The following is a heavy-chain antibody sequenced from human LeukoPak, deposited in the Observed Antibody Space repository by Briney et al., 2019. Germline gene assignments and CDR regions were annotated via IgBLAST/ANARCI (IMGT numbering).Heavy chain of an antibody. J-gene: IGHJ6*02. D-gene: IGHD3-9*01. CDR1: GYTFTSYA. V-gene: IGHV1-3*01. CDR3: ARSETIESNYYYYGMDV. CDR2: INAGNGNT. Sequence: ASVKVSCKASGYTFTSYAMHWVRQGPGQRLEWMGWINAGNGNTKYSQKFQGRVTITRDTSASTAYMELSSLRSEDTAVYYCARSETIESNYYYYGMDVWGQGTTVTVSS.